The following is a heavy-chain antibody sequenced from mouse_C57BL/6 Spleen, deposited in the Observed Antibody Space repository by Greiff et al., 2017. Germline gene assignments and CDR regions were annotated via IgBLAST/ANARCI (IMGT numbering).Heavy chain of an antibody. CDR3: ARTYGNCPYYFGY. CDR1: GYTFTDYY. D-gene: IGHD2-10*02. CDR2: IYPGSGNT. Sequence: QVQLQQSGAELVRPGASVKLSCKASGYTFTDYYINWVKQRPGQGLEWIARIYPGSGNTYYNEKFKGKATLTAEKSSSTAYMQLSSLTSEDSAVYFCARTYGNCPYYFGYWGQGTTLTVSS. V-gene: IGHV1-76*01. J-gene: IGHJ2*01.